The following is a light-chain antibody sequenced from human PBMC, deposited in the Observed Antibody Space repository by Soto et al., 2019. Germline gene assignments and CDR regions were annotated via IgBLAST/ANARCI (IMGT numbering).Light chain of an antibody. V-gene: IGKV3-15*01. Sequence: EIMMSQSPATLSVSPGERATLSCRASQSLSSNLAWYQQKPGQAPRLLIFGASTRATGVPGRFSGSGSGTEFTLTISSLQSEDSAVYYCQQYNNWPPVTFGGGTKVDI. CDR2: GAS. CDR1: QSLSSN. J-gene: IGKJ4*01. CDR3: QQYNNWPPVT.